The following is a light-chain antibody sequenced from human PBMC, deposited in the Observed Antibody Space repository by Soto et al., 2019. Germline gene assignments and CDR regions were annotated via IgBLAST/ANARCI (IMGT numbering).Light chain of an antibody. CDR1: SSDVGGYDF. V-gene: IGLV2-8*01. J-gene: IGLJ2*01. CDR3: SSYAGSTI. Sequence: QSALTQPPSASGSPGQSVTISCTGTSSDVGGYDFVSWYQQHPGKAPKLVIYEVTRRPSGVPDRFSGSKSGNTASLTVSGLQAEDEAVYYCSSYAGSTIFVGGTKLTVL. CDR2: EVT.